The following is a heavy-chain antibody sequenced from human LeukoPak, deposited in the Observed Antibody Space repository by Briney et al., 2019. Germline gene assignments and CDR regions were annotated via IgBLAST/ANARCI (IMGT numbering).Heavy chain of an antibody. CDR2: IYPGDSDT. Sequence: GESLKISCKVSGYIFTIYWFGWVRQMPGKGLEWMGIIYPGDSDTRYSPSFQGQVTISVDKSISTAYLQWSSLKASDTAMYYCTRKGYAFDYWGQGTLVTVSS. D-gene: IGHD2-8*01. J-gene: IGHJ4*02. V-gene: IGHV5-51*01. CDR3: TRKGYAFDY. CDR1: GYIFTIYW.